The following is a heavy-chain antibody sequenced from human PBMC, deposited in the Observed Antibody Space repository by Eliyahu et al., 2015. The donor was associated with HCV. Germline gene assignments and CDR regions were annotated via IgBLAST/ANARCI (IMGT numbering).Heavy chain of an antibody. CDR1: GGSISSGSYY. Sequence: QVQLQESGPGLVKPSQTLSLTCTVSGGSISSGSYYWSWIRQPAGKGLEWIGRIYTSGSTNYNPSLKSRVTISVDTSKNQFSLKLSSVTAADTAVYYCARAEAITMIESLGDYFDYWGQGTLVTVSS. J-gene: IGHJ4*02. CDR2: IYTSGST. CDR3: ARAEAITMIESLGDYFDY. D-gene: IGHD3-22*01. V-gene: IGHV4-61*02.